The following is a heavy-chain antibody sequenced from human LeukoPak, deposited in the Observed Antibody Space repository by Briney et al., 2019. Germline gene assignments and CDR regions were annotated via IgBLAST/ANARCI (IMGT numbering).Heavy chain of an antibody. D-gene: IGHD2-15*01. CDR1: GFTVSSSY. V-gene: IGHV3-53*05. CDR2: FYSGGKT. CDR3: AKNLPVVGFDY. Sequence: PGGSLRLSCAASGFTVSSSYMSWVRQAPGKGLEWVSVFYSGGKTYYTDSVKGRFTISRDNSKNTLYLQMNSLRAEDTAVYYCAKNLPVVGFDYWGQGTLVTVSS. J-gene: IGHJ4*02.